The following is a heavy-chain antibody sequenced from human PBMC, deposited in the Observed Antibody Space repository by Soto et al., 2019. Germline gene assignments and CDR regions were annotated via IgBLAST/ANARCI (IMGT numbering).Heavy chain of an antibody. CDR1: GGSISSYY. J-gene: IGHJ5*02. CDR3: ARCGRGGSYYGWFDT. Sequence: ETLSLTCTVSGGSISSYYLSWIRQPPGKGLQWIGYIYYSGSTNYHPPLKSRDNISVDTSKNQFPLKLSSVTAADTAGYYCARCGRGGSYYGWFDTWGQGTLVTVSS. CDR2: IYYSGST. D-gene: IGHD1-26*01. V-gene: IGHV4-59*01.